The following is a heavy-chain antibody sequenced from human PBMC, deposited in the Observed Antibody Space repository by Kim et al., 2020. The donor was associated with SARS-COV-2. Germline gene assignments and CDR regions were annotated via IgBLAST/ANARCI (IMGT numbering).Heavy chain of an antibody. CDR2: YI. Sequence: YIYYADSVNGRFTISRDNAKYSLYLQMNSLRAEDTAVYYCATYMVHYNGYWGQGTLVTVSS. J-gene: IGHJ4*02. CDR3: ATYMVHYNGY. V-gene: IGHV3-21*01. D-gene: IGHD3-10*01.